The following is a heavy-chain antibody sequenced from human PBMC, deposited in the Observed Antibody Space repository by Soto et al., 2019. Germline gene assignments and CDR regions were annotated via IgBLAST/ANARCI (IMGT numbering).Heavy chain of an antibody. CDR2: IYYTGNS. V-gene: IGHV4-31*03. J-gene: IGHJ4*02. D-gene: IGHD6-19*01. CDR1: GGSITTNGHY. Sequence: QVQLQESGPELVKPSQTLSLTCSVSGGSITTNGHYWTGIRQHPGQGLEWIAYIYYTGNSYLNPSLKSRLSISVDTSKNQFSLELRSVTAADTAVYYCAREQWGFDSWGQGTLVTVSS. CDR3: AREQWGFDS.